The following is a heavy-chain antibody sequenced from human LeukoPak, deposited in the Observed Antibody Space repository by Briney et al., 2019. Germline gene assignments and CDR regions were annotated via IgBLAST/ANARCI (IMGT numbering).Heavy chain of an antibody. CDR1: GGSISSYY. Sequence: PSETLSLTCTVSGGSISSYYWSWIRQPPGKGLEWIGYIYYSGSTNYNPSLKSRVTISVGTSKNQFSLKLSSVTAADTAVYYCARSAQDYSNYNSWGQGTLVTVSS. CDR2: IYYSGST. D-gene: IGHD4-11*01. V-gene: IGHV4-59*01. CDR3: ARSAQDYSNYNS. J-gene: IGHJ4*02.